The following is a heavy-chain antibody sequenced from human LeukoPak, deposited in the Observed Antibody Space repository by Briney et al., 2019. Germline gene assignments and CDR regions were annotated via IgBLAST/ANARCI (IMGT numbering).Heavy chain of an antibody. J-gene: IGHJ4*02. CDR2: VNTYSGNT. CDR3: ARVESTYYYDSSGHSVL. V-gene: IGHV1-18*01. D-gene: IGHD3-22*01. Sequence: ASVKVSCRASGYTFTSYGMSWVRQAPGQGLEWLGWVNTYSGNTNYAQKIQGRVTMTRDTSTSTAYMELRSLRSDDTAVYYCARVESTYYYDSSGHSVLWGQGTLVTVSS. CDR1: GYTFTSYG.